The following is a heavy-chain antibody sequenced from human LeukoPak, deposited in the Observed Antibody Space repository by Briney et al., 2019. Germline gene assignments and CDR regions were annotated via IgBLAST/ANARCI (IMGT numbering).Heavy chain of an antibody. J-gene: IGHJ5*02. Sequence: GSLRLSCAASGFTFDDYAMHWVRQAPGKGPEWVSSISSSSSYIYYADSVKGRFTISRDNAKNSLYLQMNSLRAEDTAVYYCARPGAPDYYGSKRFDPWGQGTLVTVSS. V-gene: IGHV3-21*01. CDR3: ARPGAPDYYGSKRFDP. CDR2: ISSSSSYI. D-gene: IGHD3-10*01. CDR1: GFTFDDYA.